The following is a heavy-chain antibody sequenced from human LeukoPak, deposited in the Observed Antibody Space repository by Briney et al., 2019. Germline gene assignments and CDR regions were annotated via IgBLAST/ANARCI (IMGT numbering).Heavy chain of an antibody. CDR2: IYYSGST. CDR3: ARGARWLVDY. D-gene: IGHD6-19*01. V-gene: IGHV4-59*09. Sequence: EWIGYIYYSGSTNYNPSLKSRVTISVDTSKNQFSLKLSSVTAADTAVYYCARGARWLVDYWGQGTLVTVSS. J-gene: IGHJ4*02.